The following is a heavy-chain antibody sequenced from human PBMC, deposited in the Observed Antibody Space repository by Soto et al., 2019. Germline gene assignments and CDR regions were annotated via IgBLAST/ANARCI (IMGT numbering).Heavy chain of an antibody. J-gene: IGHJ4*02. D-gene: IGHD1-20*01. Sequence: SETRSLTCTLSGASIRSYYCSWIRQPAGKVLEWIGRIYTSVSTNYNPSLKSRITMSVDTSKNQCSLKLTSVTAADTAVYYCAREVTGTTGDWGQGTLVTVSS. CDR3: AREVTGTTGD. CDR2: IYTSVST. CDR1: GASIRSYY. V-gene: IGHV4-4*07.